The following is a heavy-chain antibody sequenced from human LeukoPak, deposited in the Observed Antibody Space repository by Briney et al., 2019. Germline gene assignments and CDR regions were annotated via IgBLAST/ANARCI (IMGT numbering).Heavy chain of an antibody. CDR1: GVTLSSYA. CDR2: ISGSGSNT. D-gene: IGHD1-26*01. J-gene: IGHJ4*02. V-gene: IGHV3-23*01. CDR3: AKVRIVGATTGFDY. Sequence: GGSLRLSCAASGVTLSSYAMSWARQAPGKGLEWVSAISGSGSNTYYADSVKGRFTISRDNSKNTLYLQMNSLRAEDTAVYYCAKVRIVGATTGFDYWGQGTLVTVSS.